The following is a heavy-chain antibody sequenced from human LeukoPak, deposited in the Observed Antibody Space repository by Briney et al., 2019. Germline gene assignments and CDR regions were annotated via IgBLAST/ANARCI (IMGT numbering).Heavy chain of an antibody. CDR1: GGSISSYY. Sequence: SETLSLTCTVSGGSISSYYWSWIRQPPGKGLEWIGYIYYSGSTNYNPSLKSRVTISVDTSKNQFSLKLSSVTAADTAVYYCARTKLYSSGWYYYYYMDVWGKGTTVTVSS. D-gene: IGHD6-19*01. CDR3: ARTKLYSSGWYYYYYMDV. J-gene: IGHJ6*03. CDR2: IYYSGST. V-gene: IGHV4-59*01.